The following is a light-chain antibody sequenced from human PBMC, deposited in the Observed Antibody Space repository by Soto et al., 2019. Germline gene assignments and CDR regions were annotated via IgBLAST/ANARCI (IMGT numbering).Light chain of an antibody. Sequence: EIVLTQSPCTLSLSPGEGATLSCRASQSVRYNYLAWYQQKPGQAPRLLIYGVSTRATGIPDRFSGSGSGTEFTLTISSLQSEDFAVYYCQRYFGIPWTFGQGTKVDIK. CDR1: QSVRYNY. CDR3: QRYFGIPWT. CDR2: GVS. J-gene: IGKJ1*01. V-gene: IGKV3-20*01.